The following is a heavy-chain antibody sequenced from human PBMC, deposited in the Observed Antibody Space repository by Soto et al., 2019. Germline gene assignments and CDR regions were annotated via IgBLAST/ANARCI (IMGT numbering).Heavy chain of an antibody. Sequence: SETLSLTCAVYGGSFSGYYWSWIRQPPGKGLEWIGEINHSGSTNYNPSLKSRVTISVDTSKNQFSLKLSSVTAADTAVYYCARRGIGYCSGGSCSYNWFDPWGQGTLVTVSS. CDR1: GGSFSGYY. CDR3: ARRGIGYCSGGSCSYNWFDP. D-gene: IGHD2-15*01. V-gene: IGHV4-34*01. J-gene: IGHJ5*02. CDR2: INHSGST.